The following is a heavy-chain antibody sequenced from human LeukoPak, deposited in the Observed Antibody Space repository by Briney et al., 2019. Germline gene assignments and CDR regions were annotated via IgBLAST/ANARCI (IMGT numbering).Heavy chain of an antibody. V-gene: IGHV4-39*01. CDR1: GGSISSSSYY. CDR3: ARHVRFLEWLSSYYFDY. J-gene: IGHJ4*02. Sequence: PSETLSLTCTVSGGSISSSSYYWGWTRQPPGKGLEWIGSIYYSGSTYYNPSLKSRVTISVDTSKSQFSLRLTSVTAADTAVYYCARHVRFLEWLSSYYFDYWGQGTLVTVSS. CDR2: IYYSGST. D-gene: IGHD3-3*01.